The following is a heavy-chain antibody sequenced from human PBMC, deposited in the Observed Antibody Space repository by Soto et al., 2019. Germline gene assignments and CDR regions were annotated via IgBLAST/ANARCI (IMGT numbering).Heavy chain of an antibody. V-gene: IGHV4-34*01. CDR1: GGSFSGYY. D-gene: IGHD3-9*01. CDR3: AREKWYYDILTGYPNWFDP. CDR2: INHSGST. Sequence: SETLSLTCAVYGGSFSGYYWSWIRQPPGKGLEWIGEINHSGSTNYNPSLKSRVTISVDTSKNQFSLKLSSVTAADTAVYYCAREKWYYDILTGYPNWFDPWGQGTLVTVSS. J-gene: IGHJ5*02.